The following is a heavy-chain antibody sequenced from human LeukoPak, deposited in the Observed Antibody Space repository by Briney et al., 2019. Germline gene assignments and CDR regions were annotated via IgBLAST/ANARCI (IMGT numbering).Heavy chain of an antibody. CDR3: VREGACYFDY. Sequence: PGGSLRLSCAVSVFTFIAYWMSWVRQAPGKGLEWVANVKEDGSEKYHVDSVKGRFTNSRDNAKNSLFQQMNRLRVDDTAVYSCVREGACYFDYWGQGTLVTVSS. CDR1: VFTFIAYW. J-gene: IGHJ4*02. CDR2: VKEDGSEK. V-gene: IGHV3-7*01.